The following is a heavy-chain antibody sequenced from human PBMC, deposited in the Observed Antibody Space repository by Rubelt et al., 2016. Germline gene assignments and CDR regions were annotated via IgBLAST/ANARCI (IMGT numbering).Heavy chain of an antibody. CDR3: ARDLPPFRRYNWNFPLDY. CDR2: ISAYNGNT. CDR1: GYTFTSYG. V-gene: IGHV1-18*01. Sequence: QVQLVQSGAEVKKPGASVKVSCKASGYTFTSYGISWVRQAPGQGLEWMGWISAYNGNTNYAKKLQGRVTMTTDTSTSTAYMGLRSLRSDDTAVYYCARDLPPFRRYNWNFPLDYWGQGTLVTVSS. D-gene: IGHD1-7*01. J-gene: IGHJ4*02.